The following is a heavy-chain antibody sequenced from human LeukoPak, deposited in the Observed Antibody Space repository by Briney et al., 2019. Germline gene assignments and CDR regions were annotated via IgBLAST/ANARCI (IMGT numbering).Heavy chain of an antibody. Sequence: PSETLSLTCTVSGGSISSSSYYWIWIRQPAGKGLEWIGRIYTSGSTNYNPSLKSRVTISVDTSKNQFSLKLSSVTAADTAVYYCARDSRHYYYYMDVWGKGTTVTVSS. D-gene: IGHD2-2*01. V-gene: IGHV4-61*02. CDR3: ARDSRHYYYYMDV. J-gene: IGHJ6*03. CDR1: GGSISSSSYY. CDR2: IYTSGST.